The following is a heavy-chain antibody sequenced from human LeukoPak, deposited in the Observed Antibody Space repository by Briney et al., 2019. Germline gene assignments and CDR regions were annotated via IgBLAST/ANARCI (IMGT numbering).Heavy chain of an antibody. CDR1: GGSISSYY. CDR2: IYYSGNT. J-gene: IGHJ4*02. CDR3: ARDIVGVTRAFGY. Sequence: SETLSLACTVCGGSISSYYWSWIRQPPGKGLEWIGYIYYSGNTNYNPSLKSRVTMSVDTSKNQFSLKLSSVTAADTAVYYCARDIVGVTRAFGYWGQGTLATVSS. V-gene: IGHV4-59*01. D-gene: IGHD1-26*01.